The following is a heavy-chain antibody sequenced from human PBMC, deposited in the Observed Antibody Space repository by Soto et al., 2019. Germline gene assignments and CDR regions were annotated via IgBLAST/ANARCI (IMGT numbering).Heavy chain of an antibody. V-gene: IGHV1-2*02. CDR3: ARAVHPMIPGVRFRVDQ. Sequence: ASVKVSCKASGYTFTAYYIHWVRQAPGQGLEWMGWINPNGGGTKYAQKFQGRVTMTRDTSINTAYMELTRLTSDDTAVYYCARAVHPMIPGVRFRVDQWGQGTLVTVSS. CDR1: GYTFTAYY. J-gene: IGHJ4*02. D-gene: IGHD3-10*01. CDR2: INPNGGGT.